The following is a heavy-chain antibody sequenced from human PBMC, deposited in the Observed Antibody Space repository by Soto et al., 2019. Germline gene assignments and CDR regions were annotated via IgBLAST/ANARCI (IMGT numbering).Heavy chain of an antibody. J-gene: IGHJ4*02. Sequence: QLQRQESGPGLVKPSETLSLTCTVSGGSISSSSYYWGWIRQPPGKGLEWIGSIYYSGSTYYNPSLKSRVTKAVDTSKNQFSLKVSSVTAADTAVYYCAPHMRARTRSANFEYWCQETLVTVSS. CDR3: APHMRARTRSANFEY. V-gene: IGHV4-39*01. CDR1: GGSISSSSYY. CDR2: IYYSGST.